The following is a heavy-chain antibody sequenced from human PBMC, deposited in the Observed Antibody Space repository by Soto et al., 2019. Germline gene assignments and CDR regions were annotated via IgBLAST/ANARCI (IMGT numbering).Heavy chain of an antibody. D-gene: IGHD1-7*01. Sequence: QVQLVQSGAEVKKPGASVKVSCKASGYTFAGYYMHWVRQAPGQGLEWMRWINTNSGDTQYAQKFQGRVTMTSDTSISTAYMELRSLRVDDTAVYYCARDHQELILYNWFDPWGQGTRVTVSS. CDR1: GYTFAGYY. V-gene: IGHV1-2*02. CDR2: INTNSGDT. J-gene: IGHJ5*02. CDR3: ARDHQELILYNWFDP.